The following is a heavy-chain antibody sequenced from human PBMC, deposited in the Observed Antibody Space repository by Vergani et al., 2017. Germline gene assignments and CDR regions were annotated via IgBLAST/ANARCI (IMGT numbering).Heavy chain of an antibody. CDR2: ISWNSGSI. J-gene: IGHJ4*02. Sequence: EVQLVESGGGLVQPGRSLRLSCAASGFTFDDYAMHWVRQAPGKGLEWVSGISWNSGSIGYADSVKGRFTISRDNAKNSLYLQMNSLRAEDTALYYCAKAGYSSSWDPFIDYWGQGTLVTVSS. CDR3: AKAGYSSSWDPFIDY. D-gene: IGHD6-13*01. CDR1: GFTFDDYA. V-gene: IGHV3-9*01.